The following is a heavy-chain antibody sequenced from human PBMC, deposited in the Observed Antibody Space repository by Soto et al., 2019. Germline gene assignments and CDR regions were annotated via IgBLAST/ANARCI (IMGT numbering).Heavy chain of an antibody. V-gene: IGHV4-34*01. CDR2: MNHRGGT. J-gene: IGHJ3*01. CDR3: ARVERGTATTVVDAFDV. CDR1: GGFVSSGSYY. D-gene: IGHD1-1*01. Sequence: QVQLQQWGAGLLKPSETLSLTCAVYGGFVSSGSYYWSWIRQHPGKGLEWIGEMNHRGGTHFNPSLKSRVTTTVDTSKNQYSLKITSVTAAETALYYCARVERGTATTVVDAFDVGRLGTMVTVSS.